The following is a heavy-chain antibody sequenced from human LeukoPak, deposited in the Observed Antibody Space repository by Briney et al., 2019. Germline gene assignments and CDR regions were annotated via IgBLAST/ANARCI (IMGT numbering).Heavy chain of an antibody. J-gene: IGHJ4*02. D-gene: IGHD5-24*01. V-gene: IGHV3-48*04. CDR1: GFTFSTCN. CDR3: ARDRVGWLQAVYPHYFDY. Sequence: PGGSLRLSCAASGFTFSTCNMNWVRQAPGKGLEWVSYISFIGSTIFYADSVKGRFTISRDNAKNSLYLQMNSLGAEDTAVYYCARDRVGWLQAVYPHYFDYWGQGTLVTVPS. CDR2: ISFIGSTI.